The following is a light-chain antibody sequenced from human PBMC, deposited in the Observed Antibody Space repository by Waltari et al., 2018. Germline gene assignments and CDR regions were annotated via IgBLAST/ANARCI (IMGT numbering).Light chain of an antibody. CDR2: DVK. CDR1: SSAFGTYDY. V-gene: IGLV2-14*03. CDR3: SSYRDSNTVV. Sequence: SALTQPASVSRSPGQSITISCSGASSAFGTYDYVSWYQQHPGKAPKRLICDVKKRPSGVSNRFSGSKSGNTASLTISGLQPEDEADYYCSSYRDSNTVVFGGGTKLTVL. J-gene: IGLJ3*02.